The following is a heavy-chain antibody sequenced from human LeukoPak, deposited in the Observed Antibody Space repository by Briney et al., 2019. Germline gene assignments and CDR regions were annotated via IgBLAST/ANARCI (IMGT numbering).Heavy chain of an antibody. CDR1: GFTFSNYW. Sequence: GGSLRLSCAASGFTFSNYWMHWVRQAPGKGLVWVSRIKYDGSITGYADSVKGRFTISRDNAKNTLYLQINSLRAEDTAVYYCARSSGWYGWGQGTLVTVSS. V-gene: IGHV3-74*01. CDR2: IKYDGSIT. J-gene: IGHJ4*02. D-gene: IGHD6-19*01. CDR3: ARSSGWYG.